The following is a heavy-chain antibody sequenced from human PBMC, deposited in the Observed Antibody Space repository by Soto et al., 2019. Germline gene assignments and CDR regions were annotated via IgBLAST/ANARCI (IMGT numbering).Heavy chain of an antibody. Sequence: PGGSLRLSCAASGFTFSSYGMHWVRQAPGKGLEWVAVISYDGSNKYYADSVKGRFTISRDNSKNMLYLQMNSLRAEDTAVYYCAKDGPPPVGIAARRGYYFDYWGQGTLVTVSS. CDR2: ISYDGSNK. J-gene: IGHJ4*02. CDR3: AKDGPPPVGIAARRGYYFDY. CDR1: GFTFSSYG. D-gene: IGHD6-6*01. V-gene: IGHV3-30*18.